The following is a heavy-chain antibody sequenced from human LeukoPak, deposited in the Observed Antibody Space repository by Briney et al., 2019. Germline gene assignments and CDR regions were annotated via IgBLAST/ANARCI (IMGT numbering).Heavy chain of an antibody. V-gene: IGHV4-39*07. CDR3: ARDTIGMDV. J-gene: IGHJ6*02. CDR1: GDSITSGSYY. Sequence: SETLSLTCTVSGDSITSGSYYWGWIRQPPGKGLEWIGEIYQSGTTYYNPSLKSRVTISVDKSKNQFSLRLSSVTAADTAVYYCARDTIGMDVWGQGTTVTVSS. D-gene: IGHD3-10*01. CDR2: IYQSGTT.